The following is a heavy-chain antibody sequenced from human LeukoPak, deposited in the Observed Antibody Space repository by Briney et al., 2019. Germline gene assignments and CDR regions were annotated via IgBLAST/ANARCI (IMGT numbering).Heavy chain of an antibody. CDR2: IKSKTDGGTT. V-gene: IGHV3-15*07. J-gene: IGHJ6*02. Sequence: SGGSLRLSCAASGFTFSNAWVNWVRQAPGKGLEWVGRIKSKTDGGTTDYAAPVKGRFTISRDDSKNTLYPQMNSLKTEDTAVYYCTTVDGQVVLNYYYYGMDVWGQGTTVTVSS. D-gene: IGHD2-15*01. CDR1: GFTFSNAW. CDR3: TTVDGQVVLNYYYYGMDV.